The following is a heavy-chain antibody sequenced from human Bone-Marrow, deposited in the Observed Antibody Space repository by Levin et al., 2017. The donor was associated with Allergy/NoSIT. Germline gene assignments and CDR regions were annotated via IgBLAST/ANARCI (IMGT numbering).Heavy chain of an antibody. J-gene: IGHJ4*02. V-gene: IGHV3-30-3*01. D-gene: IGHD3-10*01. CDR3: ARDAALDTDGSSFNY. Sequence: GGSLRLSCAASGFNFKTYAMHWVRQAPGKGLEWLAVISFDGTNKYSADSVKGRFTVSRDNSNNTLHLEMNGLRAADTAVYYCARDAALDTDGSSFNYWGQGTLVTVSS. CDR2: ISFDGTNK. CDR1: GFNFKTYA.